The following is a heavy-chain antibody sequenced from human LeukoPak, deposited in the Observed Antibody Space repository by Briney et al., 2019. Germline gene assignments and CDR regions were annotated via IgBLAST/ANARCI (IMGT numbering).Heavy chain of an antibody. CDR2: ISHSGST. J-gene: IGHJ4*02. D-gene: IGHD5-18*01. V-gene: IGHV4-38-2*02. Sequence: SDSLSLTCTVAGYSISSTYYGGASRQPPGKGLEWIATISHSGSTYYHPSLTSRVTISIDTSKNKFSLKLSSVTAADTAVYYCVRVNTPVANFDYWGQGTLVTVSS. CDR1: GYSISSTYY. CDR3: VRVNTPVANFDY.